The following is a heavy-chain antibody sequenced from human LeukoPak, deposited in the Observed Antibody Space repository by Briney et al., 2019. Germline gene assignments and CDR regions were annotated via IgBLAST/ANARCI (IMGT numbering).Heavy chain of an antibody. CDR3: ASRYCTSSNCYAFDV. J-gene: IGHJ3*01. D-gene: IGHD2-2*01. CDR1: GFTFSTYS. CDR2: ISSSSAYI. V-gene: IGHV3-21*01. Sequence: GGSLRLSCAASGFTFSTYSMNWVRQAPGKGMEWVSSISSSSAYILYADSVKGRFTISRDNAKNSLYLQMNSLRAEDTAVYYCASRYCTSSNCYAFDVWGQGTRVTVSS.